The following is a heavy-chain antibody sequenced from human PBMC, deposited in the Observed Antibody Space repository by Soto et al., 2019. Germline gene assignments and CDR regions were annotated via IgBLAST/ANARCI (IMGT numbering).Heavy chain of an antibody. Sequence: QVQLQESGPGLVKPSETLSLTCTVSGGAISSYYWSWIRQPPGQGLEWIGYIYYSGSTNYNPSLKSRVTISVDTSKNQFSLKLSSVTAADTAVYYCASGYGDPPDYYFDYWGQGTLVTVSS. CDR2: IYYSGST. CDR1: GGAISSYY. CDR3: ASGYGDPPDYYFDY. D-gene: IGHD4-17*01. V-gene: IGHV4-59*01. J-gene: IGHJ4*02.